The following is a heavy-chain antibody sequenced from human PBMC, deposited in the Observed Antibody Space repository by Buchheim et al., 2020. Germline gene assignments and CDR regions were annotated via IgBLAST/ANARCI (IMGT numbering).Heavy chain of an antibody. CDR3: AVLAREYYGMDV. CDR2: INHSGST. V-gene: IGHV4-34*01. CDR1: GGSFSGYY. J-gene: IGHJ6*02. Sequence: QVQLQQWGAGLLKPSETLSLTCAVYGGSFSGYYWSWIRQPPGKGLEWIGEINHSGSTNYNPSLKSRVTISVDTYKNQFSLKLSSVTAADTAVYYCAVLAREYYGMDVWGQGTT. D-gene: IGHD3-10*02.